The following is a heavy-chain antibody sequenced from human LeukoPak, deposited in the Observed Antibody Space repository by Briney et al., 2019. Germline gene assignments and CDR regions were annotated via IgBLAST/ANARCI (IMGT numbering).Heavy chain of an antibody. V-gene: IGHV4-30-2*01. CDR3: ARDVGYCSSTSCYDNWFDP. J-gene: IGHJ5*02. CDR1: GGSISSGGYY. Sequence: SQTLSLTCTVSGGSISSGGYYWSWIRQPPGKGLEWIGYIYHSGSTYYNPFLKSRVTISVDRSKNQFSLKLSSVTAADTAVYYCARDVGYCSSTSCYDNWFDPWGQGTLVTVSS. D-gene: IGHD2-2*01. CDR2: IYHSGST.